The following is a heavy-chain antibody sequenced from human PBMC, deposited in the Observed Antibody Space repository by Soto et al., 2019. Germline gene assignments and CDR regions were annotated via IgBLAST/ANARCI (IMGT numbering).Heavy chain of an antibody. J-gene: IGHJ4*02. CDR1: VFTFSSHA. CDR2: ISFDGSNR. CDR3: ARAHGPYYDSSYYGLARNYFDY. D-gene: IGHD3-22*01. V-gene: IGHV3-30*03. Sequence: LRLSCAAAVFTFSSHAMNWVRQAPGKGLEWVAVISFDGSNRYYADSQRGRLTISRDNSRNTLYLQMDNLRPDDTAIYYCARAHGPYYDSSYYGLARNYFDYWGQGTLVTVSS.